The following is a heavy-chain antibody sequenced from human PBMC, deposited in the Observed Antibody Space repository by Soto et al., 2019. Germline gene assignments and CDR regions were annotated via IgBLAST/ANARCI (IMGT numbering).Heavy chain of an antibody. D-gene: IGHD5-12*01. CDR1: GFTFSSYG. V-gene: IGHV3-64*01. J-gene: IGHJ5*02. Sequence: EVQLVESGGGLVQPGGSLRLSCVASGFTFSSYGMHWVRQAPGKGLEFVSAITGNGGRIYYANSVKGRFTISRDNSKNTLYLQMGSLRAEDTAVHYCARRNTGYDLWGQGTLVTVSS. CDR2: ITGNGGRI. CDR3: ARRNTGYDL.